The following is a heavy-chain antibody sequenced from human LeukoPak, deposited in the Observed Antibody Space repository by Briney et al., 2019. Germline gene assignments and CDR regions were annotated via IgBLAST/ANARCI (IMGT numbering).Heavy chain of an antibody. V-gene: IGHV1-2*02. CDR3: ARGPPSYSSGKEYYFDY. Sequence: ASVKVSCKASGYTFTGYYMHWVRQAPGQGLEWMGWINPNSGGTNYAQKFQGRVTMTRDTSISTAYMELSRLRSDDTAVYYCARGPPSYSSGKEYYFDYWGQGTLVTVSS. D-gene: IGHD6-19*01. J-gene: IGHJ4*02. CDR2: INPNSGGT. CDR1: GYTFTGYY.